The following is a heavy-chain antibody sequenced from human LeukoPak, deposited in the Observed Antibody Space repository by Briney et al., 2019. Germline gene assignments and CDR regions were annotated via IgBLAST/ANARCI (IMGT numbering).Heavy chain of an antibody. D-gene: IGHD4-23*01. V-gene: IGHV1-2*02. CDR3: ARDLGGDYGGNSVAFPVDY. CDR1: GYTFTGFY. J-gene: IGHJ4*02. CDR2: IHPDTGGT. Sequence: GASVEVSCKASGYTFTGFYFHWMRQAPGQGLEWVGCIHPDTGGTNYAQKFQGRVTITADESTSTAYMELSSLRSEDTAVYYCARDLGGDYGGNSVAFPVDYWGQGTLVTVSS.